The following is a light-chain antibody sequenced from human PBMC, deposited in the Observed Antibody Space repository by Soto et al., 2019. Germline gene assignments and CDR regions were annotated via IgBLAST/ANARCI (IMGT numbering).Light chain of an antibody. CDR2: TSS. CDR1: QDISNY. CDR3: QKHDNAPLT. V-gene: IGKV1-27*01. Sequence: DIQMTQSPSSLSASVGDRVTITCRASQDISNYLSWYQQKPGKVPKLLIYTSSTLQSGVPYRFSGSGSGTDLTLTISRLQPEDVASYYCQKHDNAPLTFGGGTKVDIK. J-gene: IGKJ4*01.